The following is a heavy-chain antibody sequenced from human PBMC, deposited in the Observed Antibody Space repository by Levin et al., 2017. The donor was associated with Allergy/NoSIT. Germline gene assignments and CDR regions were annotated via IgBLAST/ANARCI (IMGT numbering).Heavy chain of an antibody. Sequence: SETLSLTCAVSGGSISSSNWWSWVRQPPGKGLEWLGEIYHSGSTNYNPSLKSRVTISVDKSKNEFSLKMSSVTAADTAVYYCARDQAGSGWYGEGWFDPWGQGTLVTVSS. CDR3: ARDQAGSGWYGEGWFDP. CDR1: GGSISSSNW. J-gene: IGHJ5*02. CDR2: IYHSGST. D-gene: IGHD6-19*01. V-gene: IGHV4-4*02.